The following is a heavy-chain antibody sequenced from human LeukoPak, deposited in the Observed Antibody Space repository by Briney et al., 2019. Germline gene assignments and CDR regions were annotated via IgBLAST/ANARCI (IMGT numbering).Heavy chain of an antibody. CDR2: ISSSSSYI. Sequence: KPGGSLRLPCAASGFTFSSYSMNWVRQAPGKGLEWVSSISSSSSYIYYADSVKGRFTISRDNAKNSLYLQMNSLRAEDTAVYYCARSAIMKSAEYFQHWGQGTLVTVSS. V-gene: IGHV3-21*01. D-gene: IGHD2-2*01. J-gene: IGHJ1*01. CDR3: ARSAIMKSAEYFQH. CDR1: GFTFSSYS.